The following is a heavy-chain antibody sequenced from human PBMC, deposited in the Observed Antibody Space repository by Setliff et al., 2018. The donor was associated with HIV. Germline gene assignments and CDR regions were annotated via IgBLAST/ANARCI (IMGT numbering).Heavy chain of an antibody. Sequence: LSLTCAVYGGSFSGSSWSWIRQPPGRGLEWIGEISHSGTANYNPSLKSRVTLSLDTAKNRFSLNQKSVTDAETAVYFCARGLPDVRNGYDYGDWYFDLWGRGTLVTVSS. V-gene: IGHV4-34*01. CDR1: GGSFSGSS. J-gene: IGHJ2*01. CDR3: ARGLPDVRNGYDYGDWYFDL. D-gene: IGHD4-17*01. CDR2: ISHSGTA.